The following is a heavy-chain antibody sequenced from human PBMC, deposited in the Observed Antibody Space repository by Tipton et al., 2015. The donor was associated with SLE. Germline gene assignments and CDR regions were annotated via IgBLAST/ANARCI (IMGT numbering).Heavy chain of an antibody. D-gene: IGHD4/OR15-4a*01. V-gene: IGHV4-39*02. J-gene: IGHJ5*02. CDR2: MFYSGST. CDR1: GDSISISTYS. CDR3: ARERIEEYGGKENWIDP. Sequence: LRLSCPVSGDSISISTYSWGWIRQPPGKGLEWIGSMFYSGSTYYNSSLKSRVTISVDTSKNQFSLKLSSVTAADTAVYYCARERIEEYGGKENWIDPWGQGTLVTVSS.